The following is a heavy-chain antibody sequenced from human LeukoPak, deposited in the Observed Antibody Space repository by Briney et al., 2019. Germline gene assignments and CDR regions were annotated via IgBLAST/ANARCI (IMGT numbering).Heavy chain of an antibody. CDR1: GFTFSVYY. CDR2: ISSSGSTI. D-gene: IGHD1-7*01. Sequence: GGSLTLSCAASGFTFSVYYMSWIRQAPGKGLEWVSYISSSGSTIYYADSVKGRFTITRDNAKNSLYLQMNSLRAEDTAVYYCARGGWNYPFPLDYWGQGTLVTVSS. V-gene: IGHV3-11*01. CDR3: ARGGWNYPFPLDY. J-gene: IGHJ4*02.